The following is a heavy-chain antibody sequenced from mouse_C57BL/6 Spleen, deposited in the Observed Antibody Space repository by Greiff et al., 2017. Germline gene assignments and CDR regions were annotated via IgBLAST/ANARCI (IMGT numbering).Heavy chain of an antibody. CDR2: IVPEDGET. Sequence: EVQLVESGAELVEPGASVKLSCTASGFNIKDYCMHWVKQRTAQGLEWIGRIVPEDGETKYAPKFQGKGTITAATSSNTAYLQLSSLTSEDTALYYCARGGYTHCFDYWGQGTTLTVSS. CDR1: GFNIKDYC. V-gene: IGHV14-2*01. J-gene: IGHJ2*01. D-gene: IGHD2-2*01. CDR3: ARGGYTHCFDY.